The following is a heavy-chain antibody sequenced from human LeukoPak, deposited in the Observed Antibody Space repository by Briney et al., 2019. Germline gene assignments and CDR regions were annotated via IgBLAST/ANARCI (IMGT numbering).Heavy chain of an antibody. J-gene: IGHJ4*02. Sequence: WGSLTLTCAASGFTFSSHAMHWVRQAPGKGLEWVAVISYDGRNKYYAESVKGRITISRDNSKNTLYLQMNSLRAEDTAVYYCAKDRWHQLVCYPQPCWGQGTLVSVSS. V-gene: IGHV3-30*18. CDR3: AKDRWHQLVCYPQPC. CDR1: GFTFSSHA. CDR2: ISYDGRNK. D-gene: IGHD6-13*01.